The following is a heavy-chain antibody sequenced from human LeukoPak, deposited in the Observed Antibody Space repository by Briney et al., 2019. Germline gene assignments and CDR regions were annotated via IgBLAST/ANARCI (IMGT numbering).Heavy chain of an antibody. J-gene: IGHJ3*02. CDR3: ARVGYCTNGVCSRGAFDI. D-gene: IGHD2-8*01. V-gene: IGHV4-4*07. Sequence: SETLSLTCTVSGGSISSYYWSWIRQPAGKGLEWIGRIYTSGSTNYNPSLKSRVTMSVDTSKNQFSLKLSSVTAADTAVYYCARVGYCTNGVCSRGAFDIWGQGTMVTVSS. CDR2: IYTSGST. CDR1: GGSISSYY.